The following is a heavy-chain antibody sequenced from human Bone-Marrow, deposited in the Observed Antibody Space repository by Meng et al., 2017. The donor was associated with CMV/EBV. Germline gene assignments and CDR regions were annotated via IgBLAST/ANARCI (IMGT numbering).Heavy chain of an antibody. CDR1: GYTFTSYG. Sequence: ASVTVSCQASGYTFTSYGIRWVRQAPGQGLEWMGWISAYNGNTNYAQKLQGRVTMTTDTSTSTAYMELRSLRSDDTAVYYCASRRGRYNWNINDAFAIWGQGPMVPV. CDR3: ASRRGRYNWNINDAFAI. D-gene: IGHD1/OR15-1a*01. V-gene: IGHV1-18*01. J-gene: IGHJ3*02. CDR2: ISAYNGNT.